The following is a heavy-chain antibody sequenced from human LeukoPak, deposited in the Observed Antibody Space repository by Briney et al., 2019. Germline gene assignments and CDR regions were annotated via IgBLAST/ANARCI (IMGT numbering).Heavy chain of an antibody. J-gene: IGHJ4*02. CDR1: GFTFSSYA. Sequence: PGGSLRLSCAASGFTFSSYAMSWVRQAPGKGLEWVSGISHGGGSTYYADSVKGRFTISRDNSMDTLYLQMNSLRAEDTAVYYCVKDHVGIVSIFDYWGQGTLVTVSS. CDR2: ISHGGGST. D-gene: IGHD7-27*01. CDR3: VKDHVGIVSIFDY. V-gene: IGHV3-23*01.